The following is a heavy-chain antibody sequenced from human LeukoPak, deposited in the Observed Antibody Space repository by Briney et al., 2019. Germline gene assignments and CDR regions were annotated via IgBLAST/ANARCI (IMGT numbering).Heavy chain of an antibody. J-gene: IGHJ5*02. D-gene: IGHD2-2*01. CDR3: ARGAVVPAATLRDNWFDP. CDR1: GGSISSHY. V-gene: IGHV4-59*11. Sequence: PSETLSLTCTVSGGSISSHYWSWIRQPPGKGLEWIGYIYYSGSTNYNPSLKSRVTISVDTSKNQFSLKLSSVTAADTAVYYCARGAVVPAATLRDNWFDPWGQGTLVTVSS. CDR2: IYYSGST.